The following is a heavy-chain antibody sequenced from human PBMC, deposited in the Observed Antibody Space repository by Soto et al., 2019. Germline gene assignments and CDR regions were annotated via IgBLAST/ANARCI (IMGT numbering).Heavy chain of an antibody. CDR3: AKEGGSYHDYWSGYFDY. J-gene: IGHJ4*02. Sequence: GGSLRLSCVASGLTFDFYAMSWVRQAPGKGLEWVSGISGSGDKTFYADTVKGRFTISRDNSKNLVYLQLSGLTAEDTAVYYCAKEGGSYHDYWSGYFDYWGQGTPVTVSS. CDR1: GLTFDFYA. V-gene: IGHV3-23*01. CDR2: ISGSGDKT. D-gene: IGHD3-3*01.